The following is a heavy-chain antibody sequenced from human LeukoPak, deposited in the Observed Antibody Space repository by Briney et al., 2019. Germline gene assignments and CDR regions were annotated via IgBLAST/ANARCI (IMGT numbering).Heavy chain of an antibody. V-gene: IGHV4-34*01. CDR3: ARRLGRKFGERFYYYHYMDV. CDR1: GGSFSGYY. D-gene: IGHD3-10*01. Sequence: PSETLSLTCAVYGGSFSGYYWSWIRQPPGKGLEWIGEINHSGSTKCNPSLKSRVTISVDTSKNQFSLKLSSVTAADTAVYYCARRLGRKFGERFYYYHYMDVWGKGTTVTISS. J-gene: IGHJ6*03. CDR2: INHSGST.